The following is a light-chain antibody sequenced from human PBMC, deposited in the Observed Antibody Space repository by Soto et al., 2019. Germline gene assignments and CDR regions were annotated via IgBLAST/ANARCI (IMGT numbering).Light chain of an antibody. Sequence: SYELTQPPSVSVAPGQTARISCGGNNIGRKSVHWYQQKPGRAPVVVVYDDSDRPSGIPERFSGANSGDTATLTISRVEAGDEADYYCHAWASSSGHYIFGTGTKVTVL. J-gene: IGLJ1*01. CDR3: HAWASSSGHYI. CDR1: NIGRKS. CDR2: DDS. V-gene: IGLV3-21*02.